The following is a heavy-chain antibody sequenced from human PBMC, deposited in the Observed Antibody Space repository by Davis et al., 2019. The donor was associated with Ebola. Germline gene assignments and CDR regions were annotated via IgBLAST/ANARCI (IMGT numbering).Heavy chain of an antibody. V-gene: IGHV4-38-2*02. CDR3: SERGGSV. CDR2: IYYSGSA. Sequence: PSETLSLTCSVSGYSISSNNYWGWIRQPPGKGLEWIGSIYYSGSAYYNPSLKSRVTISVDTSKNQFSLRLSSVTAADTAMYYCSERGGSVWGQGTLVTVSS. J-gene: IGHJ4*02. CDR1: GYSISSNNY. D-gene: IGHD3-16*01.